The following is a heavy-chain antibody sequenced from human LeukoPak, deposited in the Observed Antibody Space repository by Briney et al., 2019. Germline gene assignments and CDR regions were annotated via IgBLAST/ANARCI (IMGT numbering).Heavy chain of an antibody. CDR2: IYYTGNT. Sequence: SETLSLTCSVSGDSIIGYYWGWIRQPPGKGLEWIGNIYYTGNTYYNSSLKSRVTISVDTSKNQFSLKLSSVTAADTAVYYCARDEAAGTDYYYYYMDVWGKGTTVTVSS. CDR3: ARDEAAGTDYYYYYMDV. J-gene: IGHJ6*03. CDR1: GDSIIGYY. V-gene: IGHV4-39*07. D-gene: IGHD6-13*01.